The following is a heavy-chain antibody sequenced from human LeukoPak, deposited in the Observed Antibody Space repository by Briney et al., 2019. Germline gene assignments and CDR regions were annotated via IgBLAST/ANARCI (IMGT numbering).Heavy chain of an antibody. Sequence: ASVKVSCKASGGTFSSYAISWVRQAPGQGLEWMGWINPKSGGTNYAQKFQGRVTMTRDTSISTAYMELSRLRSDDTGVFYCARSDSGSHPGACDFWGQGTLVTVSS. CDR1: GGTFSSYA. D-gene: IGHD1-26*01. CDR3: ARSDSGSHPGACDF. CDR2: INPKSGGT. J-gene: IGHJ4*02. V-gene: IGHV1-2*02.